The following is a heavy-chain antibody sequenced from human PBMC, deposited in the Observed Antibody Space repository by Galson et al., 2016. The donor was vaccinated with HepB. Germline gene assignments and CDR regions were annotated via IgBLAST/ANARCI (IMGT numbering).Heavy chain of an antibody. D-gene: IGHD3-10*01. CDR2: IGPGSGDS. CDR3: ARSTGFGIRIDY. V-gene: IGHV1-2*02. J-gene: IGHJ4*02. CDR1: GYSFTGYF. Sequence: QSGAEVKKPGESLKIPCKASGYSFTGYFLNWVRQAPGQGLEWMGWIGPGSGDSKYAQKFQGRVTITRDRSISTVTMELNRLRSDDTAVYYCARSTGFGIRIDYWGQGTLVTVSS.